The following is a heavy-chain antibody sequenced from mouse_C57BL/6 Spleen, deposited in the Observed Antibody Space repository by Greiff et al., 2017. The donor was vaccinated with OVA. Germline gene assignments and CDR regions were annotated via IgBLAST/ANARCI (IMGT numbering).Heavy chain of an antibody. V-gene: IGHV5-4*01. CDR2: ISDGGSYT. J-gene: IGHJ3*01. CDR1: GFTFSSYA. D-gene: IGHD4-1*01. CDR3: ARERELGPFAY. Sequence: EVKVVESGGGLVKPGGSLKLSCAASGFTFSSYAMSWVRQTPEKRLEWVATISDGGSYTYYPDNVKGRFTISRDNAKNNLYLQMSHLKSEDTAMYYCARERELGPFAYWGQGTLVTVSA.